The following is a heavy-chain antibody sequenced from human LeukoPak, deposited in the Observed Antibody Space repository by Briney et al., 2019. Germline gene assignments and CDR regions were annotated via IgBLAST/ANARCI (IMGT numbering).Heavy chain of an antibody. V-gene: IGHV1-18*01. CDR1: GYTFTSYG. D-gene: IGHD6-19*01. Sequence: ASVKVSCKASGYTFTSYGISWVRQAPGQGLEWMGWISAYNGNTNYAQKLQGRVTMTTDTSTSTAYMELRSLRSDDTAVYYCARDPPLAPTRWLVLDYWGQGTLVTVSS. CDR2: ISAYNGNT. CDR3: ARDPPLAPTRWLVLDY. J-gene: IGHJ4*02.